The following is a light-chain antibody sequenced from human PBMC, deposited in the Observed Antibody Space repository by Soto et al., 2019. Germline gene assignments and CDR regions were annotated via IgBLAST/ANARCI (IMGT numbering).Light chain of an antibody. CDR2: GAS. CDR3: QQYNNWPIT. J-gene: IGKJ5*01. CDR1: QSVSSN. Sequence: EIVLTQSPGTLSLSPGERATLSSRASQSVSSNLAWYQQKPGQAPRLLIYGASTRATGIPARFSGSGSGTEFTLTISSLQSEDFAVYYCQQYNNWPITFGQGTRLEIK. V-gene: IGKV3-15*01.